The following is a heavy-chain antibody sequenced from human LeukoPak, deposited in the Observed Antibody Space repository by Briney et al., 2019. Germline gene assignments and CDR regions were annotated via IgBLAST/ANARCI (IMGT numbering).Heavy chain of an antibody. V-gene: IGHV4-39*01. CDR1: GASISSSSHY. Sequence: SETLSLTCTVSGASISSSSHYWGWIRRHPGKGLEWMGSVHYSGSTYYNPTLKARVTISVDLSQNQFSLRLSSVTAADTAAYSCARSYCSDTCYAVGAFDIWGQGTVVTVSS. CDR2: VHYSGST. D-gene: IGHD2-15*01. CDR3: ARSYCSDTCYAVGAFDI. J-gene: IGHJ3*02.